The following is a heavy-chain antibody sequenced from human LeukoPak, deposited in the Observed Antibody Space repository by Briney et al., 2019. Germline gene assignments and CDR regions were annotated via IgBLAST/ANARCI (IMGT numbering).Heavy chain of an antibody. V-gene: IGHV3-7*01. J-gene: IGHJ4*02. CDR2: IKQDGSEK. CDR1: GFTFSSYW. CDR3: RVLRYFDWLYFDY. D-gene: IGHD3-9*01. Sequence: GGSLRLSCAASGFTFSSYWMSWVRQAPGKGLEWVANIKQDGSEKYYVDSVKGRFTISRDNAKNSLYLQMNSLRAEDTAVYYCRVLRYFDWLYFDYWGQGTLVTVSS.